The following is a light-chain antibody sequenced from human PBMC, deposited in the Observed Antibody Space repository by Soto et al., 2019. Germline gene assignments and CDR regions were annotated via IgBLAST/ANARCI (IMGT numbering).Light chain of an antibody. V-gene: IGKV3-11*01. CDR1: QYVGTR. CDR3: HQRQSWPRT. Sequence: EMLLTQSPATLSSSPGETATLSCRASQYVGTRLAWYQHKPGQAPRLLIYYTSNRATGIPARFSGSGSGTDFTLTINSLAPEDFAIYYCHQRQSWPRTFGQGTKVDIK. CDR2: YTS. J-gene: IGKJ1*01.